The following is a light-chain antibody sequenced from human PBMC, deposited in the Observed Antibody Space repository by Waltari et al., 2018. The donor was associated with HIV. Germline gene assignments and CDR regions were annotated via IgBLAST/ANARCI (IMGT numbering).Light chain of an antibody. V-gene: IGLV2-23*02. CDR2: EVS. J-gene: IGLJ2*01. Sequence: QSALTPPASVSGSPGQSITISCTATSRYVGSYNLASLYQQHPGKAPKPMIYEVSKRPSGVSNRFSGSKSGNTASLTISGLQAEDEADYYCCSYAGSSTPVVFGGGTKLTVL. CDR3: CSYAGSSTPVV. CDR1: SRYVGSYNL.